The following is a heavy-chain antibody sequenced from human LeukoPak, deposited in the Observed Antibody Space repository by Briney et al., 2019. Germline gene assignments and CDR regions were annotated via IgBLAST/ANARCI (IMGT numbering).Heavy chain of an antibody. CDR1: GGSISSGGYY. CDR2: IYYSGST. D-gene: IGHD5-24*01. CDR3: VRDPRDGYAFDY. J-gene: IGHJ4*02. Sequence: SETLSLTCTVSGGSISSGGYYWSWIRQHPGKGLEWIGYIYYSGSTYYNPSLKSRVTISVDTSKNQFSLNLTSVTAADTAVYYCVRDPRDGYAFDYWGQGTLVTVSS. V-gene: IGHV4-31*03.